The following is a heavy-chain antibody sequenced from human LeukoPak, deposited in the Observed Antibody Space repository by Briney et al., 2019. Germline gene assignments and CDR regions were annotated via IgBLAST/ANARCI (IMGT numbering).Heavy chain of an antibody. CDR1: GFTFSSCN. V-gene: IGHV3-48*04. Sequence: GGSLRLSCAASGFTFSSCNMNWVRQAPGKGLEYISYISGSSATIYYPDSVKGRFTISRDNSRNSLYLQMNSLRAEDTAVYYCAKDGVRFLEWLPTVKPFDYWGQGTLVTVSS. CDR2: ISGSSATI. CDR3: AKDGVRFLEWLPTVKPFDY. D-gene: IGHD3-3*01. J-gene: IGHJ4*02.